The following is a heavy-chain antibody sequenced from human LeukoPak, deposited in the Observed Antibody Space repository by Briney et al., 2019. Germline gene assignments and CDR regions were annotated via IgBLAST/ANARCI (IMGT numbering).Heavy chain of an antibody. CDR2: ITATGDTA. CDR3: AGDRNSDWYSPLDY. J-gene: IGHJ4*02. CDR1: GISVSNDY. Sequence: GGSLRLSCAASGISVSNDYMSWIRQAPGKGLEWVAIITATGDTAYYADSVKGRFTISRDNSRNTVYMQMDSLRAEDTAIYYCAGDRNSDWYSPLDYWGQGSQVTVSP. D-gene: IGHD6-19*01. V-gene: IGHV3-53*01.